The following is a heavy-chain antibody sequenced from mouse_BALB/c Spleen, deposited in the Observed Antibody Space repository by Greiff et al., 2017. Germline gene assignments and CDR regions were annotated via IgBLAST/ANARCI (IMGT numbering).Heavy chain of an antibody. CDR3: ARNGNYFAWFAY. CDR1: GFTFSSFG. CDR2: ISSGSSTI. D-gene: IGHD2-1*01. Sequence: EVNLVESGGGLVQPGGSRKLSCAASGFTFSSFGMHWVRQAPEKGLEWVAYISSGSSTIYYADTVKGRFTISRDNPKNTLFLQMTSLRSEDTAMYYCARNGNYFAWFAYWGQGTLVTVSA. V-gene: IGHV5-17*02. J-gene: IGHJ3*01.